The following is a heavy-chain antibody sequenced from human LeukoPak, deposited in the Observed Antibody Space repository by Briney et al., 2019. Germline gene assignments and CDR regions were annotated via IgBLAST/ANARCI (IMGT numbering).Heavy chain of an antibody. CDR2: INPNSGGT. D-gene: IGHD3-3*01. CDR3: ARLTSYYDFWSGSPTFGKDYFDY. Sequence: ASVKVSCKASGYTFTGYYMHWVRQAPGQGLEWMGWINPNSGGTNYAQKLQGRVTMTTDTSTSTAYMELRSLRSDDTAVYYCARLTSYYDFWSGSPTFGKDYFDYWGQGTLVTVSS. CDR1: GYTFTGYY. J-gene: IGHJ4*02. V-gene: IGHV1-2*02.